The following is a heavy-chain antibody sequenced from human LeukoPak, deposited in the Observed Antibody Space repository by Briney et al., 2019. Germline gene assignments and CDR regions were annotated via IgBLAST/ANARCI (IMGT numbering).Heavy chain of an antibody. J-gene: IGHJ4*02. Sequence: GGSLRLSCAASGFTLSSYAMSWVRQAPGKGLEWVSAISDTGNTYHADSVKGRFTISRDSSKNTLFLQMNRLRPEDAAVYYCAKAPVTTCRGAFCYPFDYWGLGTLVTV. D-gene: IGHD2-15*01. CDR2: ISDTGNT. CDR3: AKAPVTTCRGAFCYPFDY. CDR1: GFTLSSYA. V-gene: IGHV3-23*01.